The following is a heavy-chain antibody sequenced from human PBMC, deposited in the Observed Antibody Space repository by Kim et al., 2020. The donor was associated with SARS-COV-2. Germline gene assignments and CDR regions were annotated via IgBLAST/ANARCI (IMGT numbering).Heavy chain of an antibody. Sequence: SETLSLTCAVYGGSFSGYYWSWIRQPPGKGLEWIGEINHSGSTNYNPSLKSRVTISVDTSKNQFSLKLSSVTAADTAVYYCARGVGYYYGSGSYMDVWGQGTTVTVSS. CDR3: ARGVGYYYGSGSYMDV. CDR2: INHSGST. D-gene: IGHD3-10*01. V-gene: IGHV4-34*01. J-gene: IGHJ6*02. CDR1: GGSFSGYY.